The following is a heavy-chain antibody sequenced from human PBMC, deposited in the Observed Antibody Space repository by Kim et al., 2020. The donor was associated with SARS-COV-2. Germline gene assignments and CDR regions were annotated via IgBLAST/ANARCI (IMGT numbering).Heavy chain of an antibody. Sequence: ETLSLTCTVSGYSISSGYYWGWIRQPPGKGLEWIGSIYHSGSTYYNPSLKSRVTISVDTSKNQFSLKLSSVTAADTAVYYCASGGYSYGYLDYWGQGTLVTVSS. D-gene: IGHD5-18*01. CDR1: GYSISSGYY. CDR3: ASGGYSYGYLDY. CDR2: IYHSGST. J-gene: IGHJ4*02. V-gene: IGHV4-38-2*02.